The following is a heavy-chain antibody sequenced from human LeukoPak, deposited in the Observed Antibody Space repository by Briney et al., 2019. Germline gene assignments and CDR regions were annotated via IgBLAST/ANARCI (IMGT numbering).Heavy chain of an antibody. CDR1: GGSISRSSYY. V-gene: IGHV4-39*07. Sequence: SETLSLTCTVSGGSISRSSYYWDWIRQPPGKGLEWIGSISYSGSTYYNPSLKSRVTISVDTSKNHFSLKLSSVTAADTAVYYCARGQFLYSTGWPSTIRFDYWGQGALVTVSS. CDR3: ARGQFLYSTGWPSTIRFDY. J-gene: IGHJ4*02. CDR2: ISYSGST. D-gene: IGHD6-19*01.